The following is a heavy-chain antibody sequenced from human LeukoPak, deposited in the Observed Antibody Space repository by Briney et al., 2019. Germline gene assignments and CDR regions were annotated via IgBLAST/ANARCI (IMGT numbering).Heavy chain of an antibody. CDR2: ISGGGGGT. Sequence: GGSLRLSCAASGITFRSFAMRWLRQAPGKGLEWVSAISGGGGGTYYADSVKGRFTISSDNTRNTLYLQMNSMRAEDTAVYYCAKEFTGWAFDIWGQGTMVTVSS. V-gene: IGHV3-23*01. CDR3: AKEFTGWAFDI. CDR1: GITFRSFA. J-gene: IGHJ3*02.